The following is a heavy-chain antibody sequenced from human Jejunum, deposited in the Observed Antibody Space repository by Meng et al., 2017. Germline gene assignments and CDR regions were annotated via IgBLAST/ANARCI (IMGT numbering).Heavy chain of an antibody. V-gene: IGHV3-9*01. D-gene: IGHD3-22*01. J-gene: IGHJ3*02. CDR1: GFTFDDYA. CDR2: ISWNSGRI. CDR3: AKARDTSGYRDDSFDM. Sequence: SLKISCAASGFTFDDYAMHWVRQAPGKGLEWVSGISWNSGRIDYADSVKGRFTISRDSAKNSLYLQMNSLRVEDTALYYCAKARDTSGYRDDSFDMWGQGTMVTVSS.